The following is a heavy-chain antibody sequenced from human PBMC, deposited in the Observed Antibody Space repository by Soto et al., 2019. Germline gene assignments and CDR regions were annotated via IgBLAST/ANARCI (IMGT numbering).Heavy chain of an antibody. CDR3: ARDIGSGYNWFDP. Sequence: SETLSLTCTVSGVSISSYYWSWIRQPPGKGLEWIGYIYYSGSTNYNPSLKSRVTISVDTSKNQFSLKLTSVTAADTAAYYCARDIGSGYNWFDPWGQGTLVTVSS. D-gene: IGHD3-3*01. CDR2: IYYSGST. J-gene: IGHJ5*02. V-gene: IGHV4-59*01. CDR1: GVSISSYY.